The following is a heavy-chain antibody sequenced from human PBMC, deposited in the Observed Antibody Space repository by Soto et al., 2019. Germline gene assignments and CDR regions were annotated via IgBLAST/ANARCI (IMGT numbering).Heavy chain of an antibody. Sequence: GASVKVSCKASGGTFSSYAIIWVRQAPGQGLEWMGGIIPIFGTANYARKFQGRVTITADESTSTAYMELSSLRSEDTAVYYCARQLGSSGWASYYYYGMDVWGQGTTVTVSS. J-gene: IGHJ6*02. CDR1: GGTFSSYA. V-gene: IGHV1-69*13. CDR3: ARQLGSSGWASYYYYGMDV. D-gene: IGHD6-19*01. CDR2: IIPIFGTA.